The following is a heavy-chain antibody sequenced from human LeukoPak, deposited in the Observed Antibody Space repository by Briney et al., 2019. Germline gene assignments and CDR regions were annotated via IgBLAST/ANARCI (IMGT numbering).Heavy chain of an antibody. CDR2: ISGSGGST. V-gene: IGHV3-23*01. D-gene: IGHD3-10*01. CDR3: ARTMVRGVIYLPVAY. Sequence: GGSLRLSCSASGFIFSGYSMSWVRQAPGKGLEWVSAISGSGGSTYYADSVKGRFTISRDNSKNTLYLQMNSLRAEDTAVYYCARTMVRGVIYLPVAYWGQGTLVTVSS. J-gene: IGHJ4*02. CDR1: GFIFSGYS.